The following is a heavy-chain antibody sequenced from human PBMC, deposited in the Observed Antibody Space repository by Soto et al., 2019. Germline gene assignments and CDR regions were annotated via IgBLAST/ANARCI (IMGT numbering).Heavy chain of an antibody. CDR1: GFTFDDYA. V-gene: IGHV3-9*01. CDR3: AKDGYSNYLYGMDV. Sequence: LRLSCAASGFTFDDYAMHWVRQAPGRGLEWASGINWNSGSIGYADSAKGRFTISRDNAKNSLYLQMNGLRAEDTALYYCAKDGYSNYLYGMDVWGQGTTVTVSS. CDR2: INWNSGSI. D-gene: IGHD4-4*01. J-gene: IGHJ6*02.